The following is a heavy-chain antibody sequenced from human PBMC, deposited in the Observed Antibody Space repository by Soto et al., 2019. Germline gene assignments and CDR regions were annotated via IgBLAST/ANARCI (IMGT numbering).Heavy chain of an antibody. CDR2: ISPYNGNT. J-gene: IGHJ3*02. Sequence: ATGQGLEWMGWISPYNGNTNYAQKLQGRVTMTTDTSTSTAYMELRSLRSDDTSVYCCARDIPPDAFDIWGQGTMGSGSS. V-gene: IGHV1-18*01. CDR3: ARDIPPDAFDI. D-gene: IGHD2-2*02.